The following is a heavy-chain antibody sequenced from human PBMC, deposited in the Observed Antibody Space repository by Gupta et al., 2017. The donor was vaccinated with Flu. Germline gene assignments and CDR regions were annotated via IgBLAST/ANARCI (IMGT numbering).Heavy chain of an antibody. J-gene: IGHJ6*02. Sequence: QVQLVESGGGVVQPGRSLRLPCAASGFTFSSYGMHWVRQAPGKGLEWVAVISCDGSNKYYADSVKGRFTISRDNSKNTLYLQMNSLRAEDTAVYYCAKADTAMAYYYYGMDVWGQGTTATVSS. CDR1: GFTFSSYG. V-gene: IGHV3-30*18. D-gene: IGHD5-18*01. CDR2: ISCDGSNK. CDR3: AKADTAMAYYYYGMDV.